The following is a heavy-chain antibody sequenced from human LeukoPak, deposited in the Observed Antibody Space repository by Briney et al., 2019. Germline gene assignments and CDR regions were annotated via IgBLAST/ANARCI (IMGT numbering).Heavy chain of an antibody. CDR1: GFTFSSYP. D-gene: IGHD3-3*01. CDR3: VRGSLASGVVVYYYYYLDV. Sequence: GGSLRLSCTASGFTFSSYPMNWVRQAPGKGLEWVSYINSDSKSIYYADSVKGRFTISRDNAKNSLYLQMNSLRAEDTAVYYCVRGSLASGVVVYYYYYLDVWGKGTTVTVSS. V-gene: IGHV3-48*04. CDR2: INSDSKSI. J-gene: IGHJ6*03.